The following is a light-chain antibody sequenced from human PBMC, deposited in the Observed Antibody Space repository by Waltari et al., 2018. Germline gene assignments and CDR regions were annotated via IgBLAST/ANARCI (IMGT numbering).Light chain of an antibody. CDR2: RNF. J-gene: IGLJ2*01. CDR3: AVWDDNLYGVV. V-gene: IGLV1-47*01. Sequence: QSVLTQPPSASGAPGQRATISCSGRSSNIGSNPVYWYQQFPGTAPRLLIYRNFQGPSGVPERFSGSKSGTSASLAISGLRSEDEADYYCAVWDDNLYGVVFGGGTKLTVL. CDR1: SSNIGSNP.